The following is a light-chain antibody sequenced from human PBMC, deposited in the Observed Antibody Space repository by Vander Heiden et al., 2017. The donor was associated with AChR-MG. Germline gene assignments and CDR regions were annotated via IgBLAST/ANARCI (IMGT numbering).Light chain of an antibody. V-gene: IGLV2-11*01. CDR1: SSDVGGYNY. Sequence: QSALTQPRSVSGSPGPSVTISCTGTSSDVGGYNYVSWYHQHPGKAPKLMIYDVSKRPSGVPDRFSGSKSGNTASLTISGLQAEDEADYYCCSYAGSYTFIYVFGTGTKVTVL. J-gene: IGLJ1*01. CDR3: CSYAGSYTFIYV. CDR2: DVS.